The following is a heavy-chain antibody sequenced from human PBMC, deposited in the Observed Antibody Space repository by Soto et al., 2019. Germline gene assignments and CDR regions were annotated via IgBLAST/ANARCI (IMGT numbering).Heavy chain of an antibody. V-gene: IGHV4-39*01. D-gene: IGHD2-15*01. CDR3: ARLWLGRYCSGGSCYGFDY. Sequence: PSETLSLTCTVSGGSISGSSYYWGWIRQPPGKGLEWIGSIYYSGSTYYNPSLKSRVTISVDTSKNQFSLKLSSVTAADTAVYYCARLWLGRYCSGGSCYGFDYWGQGTLVTVSS. CDR1: GGSISGSSYY. CDR2: IYYSGST. J-gene: IGHJ4*02.